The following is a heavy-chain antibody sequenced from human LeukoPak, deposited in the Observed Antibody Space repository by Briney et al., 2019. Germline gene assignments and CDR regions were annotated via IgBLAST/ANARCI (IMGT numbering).Heavy chain of an antibody. D-gene: IGHD2-2*01. J-gene: IGHJ4*02. Sequence: GGSLRLSCAASGFTFSSYGMHWVRQAPGKGLEWVAFIRYDGSNKYYADSVKGRFTTSRDNSKNTLYLQMNSLRAEDTAVYYCAKDRGCSSTSCYVGGFDYWGQGTLVTVSS. CDR1: GFTFSSYG. CDR3: AKDRGCSSTSCYVGGFDY. V-gene: IGHV3-30*02. CDR2: IRYDGSNK.